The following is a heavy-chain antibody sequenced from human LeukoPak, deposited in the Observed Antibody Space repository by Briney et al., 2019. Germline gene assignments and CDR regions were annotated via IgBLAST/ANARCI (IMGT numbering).Heavy chain of an antibody. J-gene: IGHJ4*02. Sequence: GGSLRLSCSASGFDLSPYTMNWVRRAPGKGLEWVASISSSSYMYYGDLVKGRFTISRDNAKNTLYLQLDSLRAEDTATYYCARRVTTFLSWGQGTLVIVSS. D-gene: IGHD4-17*01. CDR1: GFDLSPYT. V-gene: IGHV3-69-1*01. CDR3: ARRVTTFLS. CDR2: ISSSSYM.